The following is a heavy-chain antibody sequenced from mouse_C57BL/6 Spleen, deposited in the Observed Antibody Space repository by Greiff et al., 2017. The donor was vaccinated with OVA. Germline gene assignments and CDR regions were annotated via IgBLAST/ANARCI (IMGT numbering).Heavy chain of an antibody. D-gene: IGHD1-1*01. V-gene: IGHV5-17*01. Sequence: EVQVVESGGGLVKPGGSLKLSCAASGFTFSDYGMHWVRQAPEKGLEWVAYISSGSSTIYYADTVKGRFTISRDNAKNTLFLQMTSLRSEDTAMYYCARRYYGSENYFDDWGQGTTLTVSS. CDR3: ARRYYGSENYFDD. J-gene: IGHJ2*01. CDR2: ISSGSSTI. CDR1: GFTFSDYG.